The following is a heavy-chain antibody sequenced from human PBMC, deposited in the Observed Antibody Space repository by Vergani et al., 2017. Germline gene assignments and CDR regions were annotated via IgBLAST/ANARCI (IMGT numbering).Heavy chain of an antibody. V-gene: IGHV4-39*01. CDR2: IYYSGST. J-gene: IGHJ4*02. CDR1: GASIRSRNYY. Sequence: QLQLQESGPGLVKPSATLSLTCSVSGASIRSRNYYWGWIRQPPGKGLEWIASIYYSGSTYYNPSLKSRVTISVDTSKNQFSLKLSSVTAADTAVYFCARGGITMIVSYWGQGTLVTVSS. D-gene: IGHD3-22*01. CDR3: ARGGITMIVSY.